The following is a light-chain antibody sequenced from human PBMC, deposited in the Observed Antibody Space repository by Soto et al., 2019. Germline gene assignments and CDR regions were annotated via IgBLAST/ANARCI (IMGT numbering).Light chain of an antibody. V-gene: IGLV2-8*01. Sequence: QSALTQPPSPSGSPGQSVTISCTGTSSDVGAYNYVSWYQQHPGKAPKLIIYEVTKRPSGVPDRFSGSKSGNTASLTVSGLQAEDEADYYCSSYAGSDNFRVFGTGTKVTVL. CDR3: SSYAGSDNFRV. CDR2: EVT. J-gene: IGLJ1*01. CDR1: SSDVGAYNY.